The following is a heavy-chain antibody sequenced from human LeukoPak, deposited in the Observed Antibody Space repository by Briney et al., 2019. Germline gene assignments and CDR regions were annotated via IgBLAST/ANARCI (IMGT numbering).Heavy chain of an antibody. CDR2: IYYSGST. J-gene: IGHJ4*02. CDR1: GGSISSYY. V-gene: IGHV4-59*12. CDR3: ARPSRYYDSSGYYSRWVRKMDHTLDY. D-gene: IGHD3-22*01. Sequence: TETLFLTCTVHGGSISSYYGTWIRQTPGKGLERIGYIYYSGSTNSKPSLKSRLTISVDTSNNQLSLKQRSMTAADTAVYYCARPSRYYDSSGYYSRWVRKMDHTLDYWGQGTLVTVSS.